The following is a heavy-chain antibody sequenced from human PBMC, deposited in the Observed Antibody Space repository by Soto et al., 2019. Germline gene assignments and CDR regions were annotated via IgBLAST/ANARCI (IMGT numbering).Heavy chain of an antibody. CDR2: IYSGGLT. D-gene: IGHD2-15*01. Sequence: PGGSLRLSCAASKLTVSSSYMTWVRRAPGKGLEWVSVIYSGGLTYYADSVKGRFTISRDTSKNTLYLQMNTLRADDTAVYYCASSAGFCSGGSCYDYWGQGT. CDR3: ASSAGFCSGGSCYDY. CDR1: KLTVSSSY. V-gene: IGHV3-53*01. J-gene: IGHJ4*02.